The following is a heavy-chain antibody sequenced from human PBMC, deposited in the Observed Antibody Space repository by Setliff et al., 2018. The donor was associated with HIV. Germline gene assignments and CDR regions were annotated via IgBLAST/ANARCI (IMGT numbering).Heavy chain of an antibody. D-gene: IGHD5-18*01. V-gene: IGHV4-39*01. Sequence: SETLSLTCTVSGGSIISGDHYWSWIRQPPGKGLEWIGSIYYSGSTYYNPSLKSRVTISVDTSKNQFSLKLSSVTAADTAVYYCARSGEDTAIHWFDPWGQGTLVTVSS. J-gene: IGHJ5*02. CDR2: IYYSGST. CDR1: GGSIISGDHY. CDR3: ARSGEDTAIHWFDP.